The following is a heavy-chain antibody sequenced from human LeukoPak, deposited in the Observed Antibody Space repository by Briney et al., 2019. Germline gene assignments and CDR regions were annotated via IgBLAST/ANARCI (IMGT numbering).Heavy chain of an antibody. D-gene: IGHD6-19*01. CDR2: VRSDGNNK. CDR3: ARDRYSSGWKYYYYYYMDV. Sequence: PGGSLRLSCAASGFTFSNYAMHWVRQAPGKGLEWVAFVRSDGNNKYYADSVKGRFTISRDNSKNTLYLQMNSLRAEDTAVYYCARDRYSSGWKYYYYYYMDVWGKGTTVTISS. CDR1: GFTFSNYA. V-gene: IGHV3-30*02. J-gene: IGHJ6*03.